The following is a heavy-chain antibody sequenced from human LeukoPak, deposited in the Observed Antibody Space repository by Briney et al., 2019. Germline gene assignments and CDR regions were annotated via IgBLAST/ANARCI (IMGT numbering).Heavy chain of an antibody. J-gene: IGHJ4*02. CDR1: GFTFSSYA. D-gene: IGHD1-26*01. Sequence: GGSLRLSCAASGFTFSSYAMSWVRQAPGKGLEWVSAISGSGGSTYYADSVKGRFAISRDNSKNTLYLQMNSLRAEDTAVYYCAKGSGSYYRANDYWGQGTLVAVSS. CDR3: AKGSGSYYRANDY. CDR2: ISGSGGST. V-gene: IGHV3-23*01.